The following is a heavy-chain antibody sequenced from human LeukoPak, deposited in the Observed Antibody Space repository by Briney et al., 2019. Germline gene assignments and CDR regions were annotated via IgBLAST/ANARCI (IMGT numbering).Heavy chain of an antibody. CDR2: ISAYNGNT. D-gene: IGHD3-3*01. CDR1: GYTFTSYG. J-gene: IGHJ6*02. V-gene: IGHV1-18*01. Sequence: GASVKLSCKASGYTFTSYGISWVRQAPGQGLEWMGWISAYNGNTNYAQKLQGRVTMTTDTSTNTAYLELRSLRSDDTAVYYCARGNLRVYYYGMDVWAKGPRSPSP. CDR3: ARGNLRVYYYGMDV.